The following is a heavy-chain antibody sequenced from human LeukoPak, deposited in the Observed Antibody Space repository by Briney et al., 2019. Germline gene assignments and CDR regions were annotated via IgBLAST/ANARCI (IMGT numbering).Heavy chain of an antibody. CDR2: INAYSADA. J-gene: IGHJ5*02. V-gene: IGHV1-18*01. CDR3: ARDRATVTTWFDP. CDR1: GYTFSAYG. Sequence: ASVKVSCKASGYTFSAYGVVWVRLAPGQGLEWLGWINAYSADATYAQHFQGRVTMTTDTSTSTAYMELRSLRSDDTAVYYCARDRATVTTWFDPWGQGTLVTVSS. D-gene: IGHD4-11*01.